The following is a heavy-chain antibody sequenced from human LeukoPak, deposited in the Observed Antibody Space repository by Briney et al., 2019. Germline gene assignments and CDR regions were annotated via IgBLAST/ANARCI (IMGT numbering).Heavy chain of an antibody. Sequence: PGGSLRLSCAASGFTFDDYAMHWVRQAPGKGLERVSGISWNSGSIGYADSVKGRFTISRDNAKNSLYLQMNSLRAEDTALYYCARGTYFDYWGQGTLVTVSS. CDR2: ISWNSGSI. CDR1: GFTFDDYA. J-gene: IGHJ4*02. CDR3: ARGTYFDY. V-gene: IGHV3-9*01.